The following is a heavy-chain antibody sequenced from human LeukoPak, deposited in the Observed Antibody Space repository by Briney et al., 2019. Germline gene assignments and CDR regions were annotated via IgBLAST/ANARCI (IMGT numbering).Heavy chain of an antibody. D-gene: IGHD3-16*02. CDR3: ARVWTPGYDYVWGSYRHAFDI. J-gene: IGHJ3*02. CDR2: ISAYNGNT. CDR1: GYTFTSYS. Sequence: ASMKVSCKASGYTFTSYSISWVRQAPGQGLEWMGWISAYNGNTNYAQKLQGRVTMTTDTSTSTAYMELRSLRSDDTAVYYCARVWTPGYDYVWGSYRHAFDIWGQGTMVTVSS. V-gene: IGHV1-18*01.